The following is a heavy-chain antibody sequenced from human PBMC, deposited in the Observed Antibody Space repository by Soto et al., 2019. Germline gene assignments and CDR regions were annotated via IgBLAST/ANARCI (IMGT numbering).Heavy chain of an antibody. V-gene: IGHV3-33*01. CDR2: IWYDGSNK. D-gene: IGHD2-2*01. CDR1: GFTFSSYG. CDR3: ARDGDIVVVPAAMNRYYYGMDV. Sequence: GGSLRLSCAASGFTFSSYGMHWVRQAPGKGLEWVAVIWYDGSNKYYADSVKGRFTISRDNSKNTLYLQMNSLRAEDTAVYYCARDGDIVVVPAAMNRYYYGMDVWGQGTTVTVSS. J-gene: IGHJ6*02.